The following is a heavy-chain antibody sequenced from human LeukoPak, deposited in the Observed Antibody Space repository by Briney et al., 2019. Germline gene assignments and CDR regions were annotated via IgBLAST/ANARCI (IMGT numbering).Heavy chain of an antibody. J-gene: IGHJ6*03. Sequence: ASVKVSCKASGYTFTSYGISWVRQAPGQGLEWMGWISAYNGNTNYAQKLQGRVTMTTDTSTSTAYMELRSLRSDDTAVYYCARRGDVLRFDDYYYYMDVLGIGTTVTVSS. D-gene: IGHD2-15*01. CDR3: ARRGDVLRFDDYYYYMDV. CDR2: ISAYNGNT. CDR1: GYTFTSYG. V-gene: IGHV1-18*01.